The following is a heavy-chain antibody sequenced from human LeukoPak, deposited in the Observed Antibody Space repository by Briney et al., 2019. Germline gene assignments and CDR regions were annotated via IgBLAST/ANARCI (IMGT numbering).Heavy chain of an antibody. D-gene: IGHD5/OR15-5a*01. V-gene: IGHV4-30-4*01. CDR1: GGSLSSGEYY. J-gene: IGHJ4*02. Sequence: PSETLSLTCSVSGGSLSSGEYYWSWVRQPPGKGLEWIGRIFHSGSTDYNPSLKSRVIISVDRSKNQFSLKLSSVTAADTAVYYCARAHIVSRITGPFDCWGQGTLVTVSS. CDR2: IFHSGST. CDR3: ARAHIVSRITGPFDC.